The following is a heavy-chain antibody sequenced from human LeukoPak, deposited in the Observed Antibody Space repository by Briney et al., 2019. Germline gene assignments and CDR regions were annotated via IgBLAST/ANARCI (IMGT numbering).Heavy chain of an antibody. V-gene: IGHV3-23*01. D-gene: IGHD3-22*01. CDR3: AKDYYDSSGYYLS. Sequence: GGSLRLSCVASGFTFRSHGMNWVRQAPGKGLEWVSGISPNGVITYYADSVKGRFTISRDNSKGTVYLQMNSLRAEDTAVYYCAKDYYDSSGYYLSWGQGTLVTVSS. CDR2: ISPNGVIT. CDR1: GFTFRSHG. J-gene: IGHJ5*02.